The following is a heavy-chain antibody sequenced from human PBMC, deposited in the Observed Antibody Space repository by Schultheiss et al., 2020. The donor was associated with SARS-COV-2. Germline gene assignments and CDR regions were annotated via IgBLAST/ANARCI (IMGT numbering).Heavy chain of an antibody. V-gene: IGHV4-61*01. CDR3: ARGDYTAMVTNSGLFDY. J-gene: IGHJ4*02. D-gene: IGHD5-18*01. CDR1: GGSVSSGSYY. CDR2: IYYSGST. Sequence: SETLSLTCTVSGGSVSSGSYYWSWIRQPPGKGLEWIGYIYYSGSTNYNPSLKSRVTISVDTSKNQFSLKLSSVTAADTAVYYCARGDYTAMVTNSGLFDYWGQGTLVTVSS.